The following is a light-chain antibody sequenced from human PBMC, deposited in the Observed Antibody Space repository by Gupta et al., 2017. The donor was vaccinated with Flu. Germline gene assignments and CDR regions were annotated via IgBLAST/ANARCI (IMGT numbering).Light chain of an antibody. V-gene: IGKV1-39*01. Sequence: IQKTESRPSLSASVGDRVTIPCRASQSISSYLNWYQQKPGKAPKSLIYAASSLQSGVPSRLIGSGSGTDFTLPIGSLQPKDFATNYCRQSYSTPRSFGQGTKLEIK. CDR3: RQSYSTPRS. J-gene: IGKJ2*03. CDR1: QSISSY. CDR2: AAS.